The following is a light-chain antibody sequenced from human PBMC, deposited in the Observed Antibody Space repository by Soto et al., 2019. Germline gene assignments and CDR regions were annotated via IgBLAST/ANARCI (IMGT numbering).Light chain of an antibody. CDR1: RSNTGAGYD. Sequence: QSVLTQPPSVSGAPGQRVTISCTGSRSNTGAGYDAHWYQELPGTAPKLLIYGNTNRPSGVPDRFSASKSGTSASLAITGLQAEDEGDYYCQSYDNSLSGVVFGGGTKLTVL. CDR2: GNT. V-gene: IGLV1-40*01. CDR3: QSYDNSLSGVV. J-gene: IGLJ2*01.